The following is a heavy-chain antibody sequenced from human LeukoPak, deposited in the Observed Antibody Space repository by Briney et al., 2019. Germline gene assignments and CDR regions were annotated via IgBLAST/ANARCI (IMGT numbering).Heavy chain of an antibody. CDR2: IKQDGSEK. Sequence: SGGSLRLSCAASGFTFSSYWMSWVRQAPGKGLEWVANIKQDGSEKYYVDSVKGRFTISRDNAKNSLYLQMNSLRAEDTAVYYCATQLYYCSSTSCYQGHYYYYYMDVWGEGTTVTVSS. D-gene: IGHD2-2*01. J-gene: IGHJ6*03. CDR1: GFTFSSYW. V-gene: IGHV3-7*01. CDR3: ATQLYYCSSTSCYQGHYYYYYMDV.